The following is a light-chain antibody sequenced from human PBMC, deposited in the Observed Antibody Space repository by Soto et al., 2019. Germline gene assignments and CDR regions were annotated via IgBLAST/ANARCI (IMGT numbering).Light chain of an antibody. Sequence: QSALTKPASVSGSPGQSITISCTGTSSDDGGYNYVSWYQQHPGKAPKTMIYDVSNRPSGVSNRFSGSKSGNTASLTISGVHAEDEADYYYSSYTSSSTSVVFGGGTKLTVL. V-gene: IGLV2-14*01. CDR2: DVS. J-gene: IGLJ2*01. CDR1: SSDDGGYNY. CDR3: SSYTSSSTSVV.